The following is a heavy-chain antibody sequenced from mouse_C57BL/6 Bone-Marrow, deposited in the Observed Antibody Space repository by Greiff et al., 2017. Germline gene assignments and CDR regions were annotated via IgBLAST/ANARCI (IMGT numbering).Heavy chain of an antibody. D-gene: IGHD1-3*01. J-gene: IGHJ4*01. CDR2: IYPGSGST. CDR1: GYTFTSYW. Sequence: QVHVKQSGAELVKPGASVKMSCKASGYTFTSYWITWVKQRPGQGLEWIGDIYPGSGSTNYNEKFKSKATLTVDTSSSTAYMQLSSLTSEDSAVYYCARCLTFYYAMDYWGQGTSVTVSS. V-gene: IGHV1-55*01. CDR3: ARCLTFYYAMDY.